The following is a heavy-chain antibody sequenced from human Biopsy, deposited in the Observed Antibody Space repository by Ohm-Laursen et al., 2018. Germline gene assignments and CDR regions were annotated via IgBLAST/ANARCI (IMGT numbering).Heavy chain of an antibody. J-gene: IGHJ5*02. D-gene: IGHD1-14*01. CDR2: ISRSVSHI. Sequence: SLRLSCSASGFSVSSYDMNWVRQAPGKGLEWASSISRSVSHILYAETLKGRFTSSRDNAKNSVNLQMNSLRVEDTGVYYCARGRTHLLPDHDWFDPWGQGTLVTVSS. CDR3: ARGRTHLLPDHDWFDP. CDR1: GFSVSSYD. V-gene: IGHV3-21*06.